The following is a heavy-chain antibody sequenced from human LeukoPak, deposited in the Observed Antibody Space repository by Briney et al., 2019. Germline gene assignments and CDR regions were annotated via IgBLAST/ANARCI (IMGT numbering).Heavy chain of an antibody. V-gene: IGHV4-61*02. CDR2: IYTSGST. J-gene: IGHJ4*02. CDR3: ARDDYTSINY. CDR1: GGSISSGSYY. Sequence: SETLSLTCTVSGGSISSGSYYWSWIRQPAGKGLEWIGRIYTSGSTNYNPPLKSRVTISVDTSKNQFSLKLSSVTAADTAVYYCARDDYTSINYWGQGTLVTVSS. D-gene: IGHD4-11*01.